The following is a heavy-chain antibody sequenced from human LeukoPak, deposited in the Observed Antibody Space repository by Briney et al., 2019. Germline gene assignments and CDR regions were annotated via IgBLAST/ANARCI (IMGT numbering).Heavy chain of an antibody. CDR2: ISFSGSPT. Sequence: PGGSLRLSCAASGFTFSDYYMSWIRQAPGKGLEWVSYISFSGSPTQYADSVKGRFTISRDNAKNSLYLQMNSLRDEDTAVYYCTRDRAYYYDSSGYYYFDHWGQGTLVTVSS. CDR3: TRDRAYYYDSSGYYYFDH. J-gene: IGHJ4*02. CDR1: GFTFSDYY. D-gene: IGHD3-22*01. V-gene: IGHV3-11*01.